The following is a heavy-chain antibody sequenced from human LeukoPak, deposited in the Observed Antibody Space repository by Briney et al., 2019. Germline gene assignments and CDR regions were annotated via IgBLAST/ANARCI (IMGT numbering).Heavy chain of an antibody. V-gene: IGHV4-59*08. D-gene: IGHD3-22*01. CDR2: IYYSGST. CDR1: GGSISSYY. J-gene: IGHJ4*02. CDR3: ARHLGNRDSSGEFDY. Sequence: PSETLSLTCTVSGGSISSYYWSWIRQPPGKGLEWIGYIYYSGSTNYNPSLKSRVTISVDTSKNQFSLKLSSVTAADTAVYYCARHLGNRDSSGEFDYWGQGTLVTVSS.